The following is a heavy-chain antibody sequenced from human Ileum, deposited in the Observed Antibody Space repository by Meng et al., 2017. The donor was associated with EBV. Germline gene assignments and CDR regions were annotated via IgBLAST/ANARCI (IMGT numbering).Heavy chain of an antibody. Sequence: QVQLRGSGPGLVNPSGPLSLTCAVSGGSISVINWWSWVRQSPEKGLEWIGEMSDSGITHYNPSLKSRVTISADKSNNQFSLKLTSVTSADTAVYFCAKNGEKYFEYWGQGTLVTVSS. CDR1: GGSISVINW. V-gene: IGHV4-4*02. J-gene: IGHJ4*02. CDR2: MSDSGIT. CDR3: AKNGEKYFEY.